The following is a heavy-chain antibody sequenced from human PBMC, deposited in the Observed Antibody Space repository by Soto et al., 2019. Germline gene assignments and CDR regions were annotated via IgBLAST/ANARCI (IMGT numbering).Heavy chain of an antibody. CDR2: IWYDGSNK. CDR1: GFTFSSYG. V-gene: IGHV3-33*01. CDR3: AREYYDSSGYYYGYYYYGMDV. Sequence: GGSLRLSCAASGFTFSSYGMHWVRQAPGKGLEWVAVIWYDGSNKYYADSVKGRFTIARDNSKNTLYLQMNSPRAEDTAVYYCAREYYDSSGYYYGYYYYGMDVWGEGTKGTVSS. J-gene: IGHJ6*04. D-gene: IGHD3-22*01.